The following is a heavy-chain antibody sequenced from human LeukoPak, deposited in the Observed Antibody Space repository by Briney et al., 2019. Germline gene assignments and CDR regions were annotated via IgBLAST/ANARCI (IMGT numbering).Heavy chain of an antibody. Sequence: GGSLRLSCAASGFTFSNAWMSWVRQAPGKGLEWVGRIKSKTVGGTTDYAAPVKGRFTISRDDSKNTLLLQMNSLKTEDTAVYYCTTHTDMVMKHWGQGTLVTVSS. D-gene: IGHD5-18*01. CDR1: GFTFSNAW. V-gene: IGHV3-15*01. J-gene: IGHJ1*01. CDR3: TTHTDMVMKH. CDR2: IKSKTVGGTT.